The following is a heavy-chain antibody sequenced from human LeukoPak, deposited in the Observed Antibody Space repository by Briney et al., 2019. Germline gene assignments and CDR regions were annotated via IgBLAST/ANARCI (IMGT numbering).Heavy chain of an antibody. V-gene: IGHV4-39*01. CDR1: GGSISSSSYY. CDR3: ARHGGVVAGRYFDY. CDR2: IYYSGST. J-gene: IGHJ4*02. Sequence: SETLSLTCTVSGGSISSSSYYWDWIRQPPGKGLEWIGSIYYSGSTSYNPSLKSRVTISVDTSKNQFSLKLSPVTAADTAVYYCARHGGVVAGRYFDYWGQGTLVTVSS. D-gene: IGHD6-19*01.